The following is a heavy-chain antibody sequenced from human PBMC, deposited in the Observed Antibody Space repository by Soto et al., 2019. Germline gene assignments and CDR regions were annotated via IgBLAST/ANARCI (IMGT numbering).Heavy chain of an antibody. V-gene: IGHV3-33*01. CDR2: IWYDGSNK. Sequence: GSLRLSCAASGFTFSSYGMHWVRQAPGKGLEWVAVIWYDGSNKYYADSVKGRFTISRDNSKNTLYLQMNSLRAEDTAVYYCAREGIDCSSTSCYAIDYYYYMDVWGKGTTVTGSS. CDR3: AREGIDCSSTSCYAIDYYYYMDV. D-gene: IGHD2-2*01. CDR1: GFTFSSYG. J-gene: IGHJ6*03.